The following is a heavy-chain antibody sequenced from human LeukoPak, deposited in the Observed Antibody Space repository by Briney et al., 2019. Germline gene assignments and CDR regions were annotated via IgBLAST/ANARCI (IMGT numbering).Heavy chain of an antibody. D-gene: IGHD5-24*01. CDR1: GFSFSSYW. V-gene: IGHV3-74*03. CDR3: ARDNAYMLDY. Sequence: GGSLRLSCAASGFSFSSYWMNWARQTPGKGLVWVAHINTDGRTTTYADSVKGRFTVSRDNAKNTLYLEMNRLRAEDTAVYYCARDNAYMLDYWGQGTQVTVSS. J-gene: IGHJ4*02. CDR2: INTDGRTT.